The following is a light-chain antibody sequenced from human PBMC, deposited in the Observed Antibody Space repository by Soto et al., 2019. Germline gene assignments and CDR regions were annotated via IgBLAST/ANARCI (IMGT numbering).Light chain of an antibody. CDR3: QHYGSSLMYT. CDR2: GAS. V-gene: IGKV3-20*01. J-gene: IGKJ2*01. CDR1: QSVSSSY. Sequence: EIVLTQSPGTLSLSPGERATLSCRASQSVSSSYLAWYQQKPGQAPRLLIYGASSRATGIPDRFSGSGSGTDFTLAISRLEPEDFAVYYCQHYGSSLMYTFGQGTKLEIK.